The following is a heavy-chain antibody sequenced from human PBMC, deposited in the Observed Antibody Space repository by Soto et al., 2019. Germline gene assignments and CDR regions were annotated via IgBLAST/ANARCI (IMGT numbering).Heavy chain of an antibody. J-gene: IGHJ6*02. D-gene: IGHD3-3*01. V-gene: IGHV4-39*07. CDR3: ARDKRITIFGVVIEGDPTDYYGMDV. CDR1: GGSISSSSYY. Sequence: PSETLSLTCTVSGGSISSSSYYWGWIRQAPGKGLEWIGRIYYSGSTYYNPSLKSRVTISVDTSKNQFSLKLSSVTAADTAVYYCARDKRITIFGVVIEGDPTDYYGMDVWGQGTTVTVSS. CDR2: IYYSGST.